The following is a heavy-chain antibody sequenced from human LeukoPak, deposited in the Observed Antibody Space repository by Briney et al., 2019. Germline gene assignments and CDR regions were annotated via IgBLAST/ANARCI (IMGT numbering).Heavy chain of an antibody. D-gene: IGHD2-15*01. J-gene: IGHJ4*02. CDR2: IYYSGST. V-gene: IGHV4-30-2*01. CDR3: ARRVGCSGGSCYLYYFDY. CDR1: GGSISSGGYS. Sequence: PSQTLSLTCAVSGGSISSGGYSWSWIRQPPGKGLEWIGYIYYSGSTYYNPSLKSRVTISVDRSKNQFSLKLSSVTAADTAVYYCARRVGCSGGSCYLYYFDYWGQGTLVTVSS.